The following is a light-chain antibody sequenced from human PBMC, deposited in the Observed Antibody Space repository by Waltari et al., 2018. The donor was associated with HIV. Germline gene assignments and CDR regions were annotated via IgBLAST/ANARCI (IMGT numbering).Light chain of an antibody. Sequence: QSALTQPASVSGSPGQSITISCTGTNRDVGNYTLVSWYRQHPDKAPKLLIFEVTRRPSGVSDRFSGSKSGNTASLTISGLQAEDEADYYCCSYAGSDTLVFGGGTKLTVL. V-gene: IGLV2-23*02. CDR3: CSYAGSDTLV. J-gene: IGLJ3*02. CDR2: EVT. CDR1: NRDVGNYTL.